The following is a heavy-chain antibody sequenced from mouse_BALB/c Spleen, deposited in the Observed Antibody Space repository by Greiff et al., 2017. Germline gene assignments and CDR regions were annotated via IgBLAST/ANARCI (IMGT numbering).Heavy chain of an antibody. Sequence: QVQLKESGPGLVAPSQSLSITCTVSGFSFTGYGVNWVRQPPGKGLEWLGMIWGDGSTDYNSALKSRLSISKDNSKSQVFLKMNSLQTDDTARYYCARLAGTWFAYWGQGTLVTVSA. J-gene: IGHJ3*01. V-gene: IGHV2-6-7*01. CDR3: ARLAGTWFAY. CDR1: GFSFTGYG. CDR2: IWGDGST.